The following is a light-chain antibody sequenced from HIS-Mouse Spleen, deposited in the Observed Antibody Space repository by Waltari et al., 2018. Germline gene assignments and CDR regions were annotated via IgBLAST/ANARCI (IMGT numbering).Light chain of an antibody. CDR2: EVS. CDR1: SSDVGGYNY. CDR3: SSYTSSSTRVV. Sequence: QSALTQPASVSGSPGQSITISCTGTSSDVGGYNYVSWYQQHPGKAPKLMIYEVSNRPSGVSNRFSGSKSGNTASLTISGLQAEDEADYYCSSYTSSSTRVVFGGGTKL. V-gene: IGLV2-14*01. J-gene: IGLJ2*01.